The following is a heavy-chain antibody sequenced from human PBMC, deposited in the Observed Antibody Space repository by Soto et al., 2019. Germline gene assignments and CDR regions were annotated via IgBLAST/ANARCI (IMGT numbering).Heavy chain of an antibody. J-gene: IGHJ4*01. CDR2: IFHSGST. V-gene: IGHV4-4*02. CDR1: GGSVSSYNW. D-gene: IGHD2-8*02. CDR3: ASLGYCSGADCHGTR. Sequence: QVQLQEWGPGVMKPSGTLSLTCAVSGGSVSSYNWWSWVRQPPGQVLEWIGEIFHSGSTNYNPSLKSRVTISVDKVKNQFSLKLSSVTAADTAVYFCASLGYCSGADCHGTRWGQGILVTVSS.